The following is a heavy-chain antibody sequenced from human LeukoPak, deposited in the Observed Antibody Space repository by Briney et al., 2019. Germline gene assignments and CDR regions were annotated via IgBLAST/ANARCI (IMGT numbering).Heavy chain of an antibody. V-gene: IGHV4-59*01. J-gene: IGHJ5*02. D-gene: IGHD3-22*01. Sequence: SETLSLTCTVSSGSISNSYWTWIRQPPGKGLEWIGHFSHSGSTNYNPSLNSRVTISVDTSKNQFFLNLRSVTAADTAVYYCARVYYYDSSGYYWFDPWGQGTLVTVSS. CDR3: ARVYYYDSSGYYWFDP. CDR1: SGSISNSY. CDR2: FSHSGST.